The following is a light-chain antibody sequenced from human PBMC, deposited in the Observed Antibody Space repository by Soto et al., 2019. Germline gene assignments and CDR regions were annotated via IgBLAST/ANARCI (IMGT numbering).Light chain of an antibody. CDR1: SGHSTYI. CDR3: ETWDSNTPWV. CDR2: REGSGSY. J-gene: IGLJ3*02. Sequence: QAVVTQSSSASASLGSSVKLTCTLSSGHSTYIIAWHQQQPGKAPRYLMKREGSGSYNKGSGVPDRFSGSSSGADRYLTISTLQFEDEADYYCETWDSNTPWVFGGGTKLTVL. V-gene: IGLV4-60*02.